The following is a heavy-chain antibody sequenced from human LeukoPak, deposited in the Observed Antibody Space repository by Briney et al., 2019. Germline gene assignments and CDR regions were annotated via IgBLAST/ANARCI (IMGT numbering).Heavy chain of an antibody. D-gene: IGHD3-9*01. J-gene: IGHJ4*02. Sequence: PGGSLRLSCAASGFTFSSYWMHWVRQAPGKGLEWVAVIWYDGTNKYYADSVKGRFTISRDNSKNTLYLQMNSLRAEDTAVYYCARDPTLTYYFDYWGQGTLVTVSS. CDR3: ARDPTLTYYFDY. V-gene: IGHV3-33*08. CDR2: IWYDGTNK. CDR1: GFTFSSYW.